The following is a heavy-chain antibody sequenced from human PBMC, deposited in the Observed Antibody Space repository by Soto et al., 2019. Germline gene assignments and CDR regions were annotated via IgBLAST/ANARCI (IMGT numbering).Heavy chain of an antibody. CDR2: IWYDGSNK. V-gene: IGHV3-33*01. J-gene: IGHJ4*02. CDR1: GFTFSSYG. Sequence: QVQLVESGGGVVQPGRSLRLSCAASGFTFSSYGMDWVRQAPGKGLEWVAVIWYDGSNKYYADSVKGRFTISRDNSKNTLYLQMNSLRAEDTAVYYCARPLFPLAGEYYFDYWGQGTLVTVSS. CDR3: ARPLFPLAGEYYFDY. D-gene: IGHD3-16*01.